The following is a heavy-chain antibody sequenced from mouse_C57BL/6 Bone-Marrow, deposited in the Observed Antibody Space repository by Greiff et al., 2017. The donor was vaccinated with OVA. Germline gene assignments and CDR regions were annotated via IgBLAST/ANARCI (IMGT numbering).Heavy chain of an antibody. D-gene: IGHD2-1*01. V-gene: IGHV1-18*01. CDR3: ARGGLYGNYPYFDY. Sequence: EVQLQPSGPELVKPGASVKIPCKASGYTFTDYNMDWVKQSHGKSLEWIGDINPNNGGTIYNQKFKGKATLTVDKSSSTAYMELRSLTSEDTAVYYCARGGLYGNYPYFDYWGQGTTLTVSS. J-gene: IGHJ2*01. CDR2: INPNNGGT. CDR1: GYTFTDYN.